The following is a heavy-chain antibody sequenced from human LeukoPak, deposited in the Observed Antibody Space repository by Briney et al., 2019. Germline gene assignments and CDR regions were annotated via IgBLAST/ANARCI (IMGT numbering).Heavy chain of an antibody. CDR2: ISYDGSNK. CDR1: GFTFSSYG. J-gene: IGHJ4*02. V-gene: IGHV3-30*03. CDR3: AGLDFGQDY. Sequence: GRSLRLSCAASGFTFSSYGMHWVRQAPGKGLEWVAVISYDGSNKYYADSVKGRFTISRDNAKNTLYLQMNSLRAEDTAVYYCAGLDFGQDYWGQGTLVTVSS. D-gene: IGHD3/OR15-3a*01.